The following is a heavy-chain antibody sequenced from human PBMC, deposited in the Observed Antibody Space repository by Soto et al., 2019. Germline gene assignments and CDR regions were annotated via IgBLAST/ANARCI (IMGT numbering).Heavy chain of an antibody. J-gene: IGHJ4*02. CDR3: ARSHGYCSSTSCYTPLDY. D-gene: IGHD2-2*02. V-gene: IGHV3-74*01. CDR2: INSDGSST. Sequence: PGGSLTLSCAASGFTFSSYWMHWVRQAPGKWLVWVSRINSDGSSTSYADSVKGRFTISRDNAKNTLYLQMNSLRAEDTAVYYCARSHGYCSSTSCYTPLDYWGQGXLVTVSS. CDR1: GFTFSSYW.